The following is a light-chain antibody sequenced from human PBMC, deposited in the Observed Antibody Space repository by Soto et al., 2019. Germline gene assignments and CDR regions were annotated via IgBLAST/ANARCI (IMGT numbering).Light chain of an antibody. J-gene: IGLJ1*01. CDR1: GNDVGAYNY. Sequence: QSALTHPRSVSGSPGQSVTSSCTGTGNDVGAYNYVSWYQQHPGRPPKLMIYDVARWPSGVPDLFSGSKSGNTPSLTISGLQAEDEADYFCCSFAGGYTYVFGTGTKVTVL. CDR2: DVA. V-gene: IGLV2-11*01. CDR3: CSFAGGYTYV.